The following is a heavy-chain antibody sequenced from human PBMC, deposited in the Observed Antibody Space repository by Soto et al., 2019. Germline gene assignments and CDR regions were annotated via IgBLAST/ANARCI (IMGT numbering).Heavy chain of an antibody. CDR3: ARLVGEQWLVRGKVNWFDP. V-gene: IGHV4-59*01. J-gene: IGHJ5*02. Sequence: KTSETLSLTCTVSGGSISSYYWSWIRQPPGKGLEWIGYIYYSGSTNYNPSLKSRVTISVDTSKNQFSLKLSSVTAADTAVYYCARLVGEQWLVRGKVNWFDPWGQGTLVTVSS. D-gene: IGHD6-19*01. CDR1: GGSISSYY. CDR2: IYYSGST.